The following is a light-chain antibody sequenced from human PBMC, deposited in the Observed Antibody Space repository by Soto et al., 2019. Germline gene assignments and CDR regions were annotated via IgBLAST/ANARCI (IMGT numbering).Light chain of an antibody. V-gene: IGKV1-9*01. J-gene: IGKJ1*01. CDR1: LGVARY. Sequence: DIQITQSPSILAASVGDRVTITCRASLGVARYLAWYQQKPGTAPKLLIYAASTLQSGVPSRFSGSGSGTDFTLSISSLQPEDFATYYCLQDYSYPRTFGQGTKVDIK. CDR3: LQDYSYPRT. CDR2: AAS.